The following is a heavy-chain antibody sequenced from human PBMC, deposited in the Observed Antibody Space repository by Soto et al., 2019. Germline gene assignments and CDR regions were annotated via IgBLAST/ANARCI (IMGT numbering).Heavy chain of an antibody. D-gene: IGHD6-6*01. CDR2: IIPIFGTA. CDR3: ATERAYSSSSFWFDP. Sequence: QVQLVQSGAEVKKPGSSVKVSCKASGGTFSSYAISWVRQAPGQGLEWMGGIIPIFGTANYAQKFQGRVTIXXAXAXTTAYMELSSLRSEDTAVYYCATERAYSSSSFWFDPWGQGTLVTVSS. V-gene: IGHV1-69*12. J-gene: IGHJ5*02. CDR1: GGTFSSYA.